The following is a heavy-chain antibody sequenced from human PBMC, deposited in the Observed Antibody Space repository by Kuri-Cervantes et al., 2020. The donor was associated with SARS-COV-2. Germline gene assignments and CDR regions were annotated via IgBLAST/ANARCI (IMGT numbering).Heavy chain of an antibody. CDR1: GGSFSGYY. CDR2: INHSGST. J-gene: IGHJ4*02. D-gene: IGHD4-23*01. V-gene: IGHV4-34*01. Sequence: GSLRLSCAVYGGSFSGYYWSWIRQPPGKGLEWTGEINHSGSTNYNPSLKSRVTISVDTSKNQFSLKLSSVTAADTAVYYCAREIERGTVVIAYMGYFDYWGQGTLVTVSS. CDR3: AREIERGTVVIAYMGYFDY.